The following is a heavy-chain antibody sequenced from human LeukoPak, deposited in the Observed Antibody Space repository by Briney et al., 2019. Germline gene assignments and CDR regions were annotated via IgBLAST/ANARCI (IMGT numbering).Heavy chain of an antibody. CDR1: GFTFNAFG. V-gene: IGHV3-48*04. D-gene: IGHD3/OR15-3a*01. CDR3: ATPPWTSHPPYGTDV. J-gene: IGHJ6*02. Sequence: HPGGSLRLSCAASGFTFNAFGMNWVRQAPGKGLEWVSYIGTTSGAIYYADSVKGRFTISRDNAKNSLYLQMNSLRAEDTAVYYCATPPWTSHPPYGTDVWGQGTTVTVSS. CDR2: IGTTSGAI.